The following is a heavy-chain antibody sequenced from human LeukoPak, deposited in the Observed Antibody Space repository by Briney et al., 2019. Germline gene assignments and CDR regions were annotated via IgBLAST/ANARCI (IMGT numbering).Heavy chain of an antibody. D-gene: IGHD3-22*01. J-gene: IGHJ4*02. CDR3: ARVPSYDSNGYYLN. CDR2: INPNSGGT. Sequence: ASVKVSCKASGYTFTGYYMHWVRQAPGQGLEWMGRINPNSGGTNYAQKFQGRVTMTRDTSISTTYMELSRLRSDDTALYYCARVPSYDSNGYYLNWGQGTLVTVSS. CDR1: GYTFTGYY. V-gene: IGHV1-2*06.